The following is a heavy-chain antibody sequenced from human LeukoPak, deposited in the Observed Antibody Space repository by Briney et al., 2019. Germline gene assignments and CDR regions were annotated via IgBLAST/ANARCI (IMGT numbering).Heavy chain of an antibody. CDR1: GGSISSGSYY. D-gene: IGHD2/OR15-2a*01. V-gene: IGHV4-61*02. J-gene: IGHJ3*02. CDR2: IYTSGST. CDR3: VRGLFDSTTYRAFHI. Sequence: PSQTLSLTCTVSGGSISSGSYYWSWIRQPAGKGLEWIGRIYTSGSTNYNPSLKSRVTISVDTSKNQFSLKLSSVTAADMAVYYCVRGLFDSTTYRAFHIWGQGTMVTVSS.